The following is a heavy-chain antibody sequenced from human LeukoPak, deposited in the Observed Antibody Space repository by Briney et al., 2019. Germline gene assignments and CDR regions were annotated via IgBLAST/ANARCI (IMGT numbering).Heavy chain of an antibody. CDR1: GGSISSGGYY. Sequence: SETLSLTCTVSGGSISSGGYYWSWIRQHPGKGLEWIGYIYYSGSTYYNPSLKSRVTISVDTSKNQFSLKVSSVTAADTAVYYCARLYDSSGYTNWLDPWGQGTLVTVSS. J-gene: IGHJ5*02. CDR3: ARLYDSSGYTNWLDP. D-gene: IGHD3-22*01. CDR2: IYYSGST. V-gene: IGHV4-31*03.